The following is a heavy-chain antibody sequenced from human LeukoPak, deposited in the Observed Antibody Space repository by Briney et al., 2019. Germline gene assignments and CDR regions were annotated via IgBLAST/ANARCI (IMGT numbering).Heavy chain of an antibody. J-gene: IGHJ6*02. V-gene: IGHV3-30*18. CDR3: AKDCGVRGVIARYYYYGMDV. CDR2: ISYDGSNK. CDR1: GFTFSSYG. D-gene: IGHD3-10*01. Sequence: GSLRFSCAASGFTFSSYGMHWVRQAPGKGLEWVAVISYDGSNKYYADSVKGRFTISRDNSKNTLYLQMNSLRAEDTAVYYCAKDCGVRGVIARYYYYGMDVWGQGTTVTVSS.